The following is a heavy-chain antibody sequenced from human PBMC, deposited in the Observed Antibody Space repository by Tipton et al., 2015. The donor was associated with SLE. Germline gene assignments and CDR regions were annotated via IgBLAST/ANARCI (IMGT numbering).Heavy chain of an antibody. D-gene: IGHD3-22*01. J-gene: IGHJ4*02. CDR2: MNPNSGNT. CDR3: ASSYYYDSRDSFDY. CDR1: GYTFTSSD. V-gene: IGHV1-8*03. Sequence: QLVQSGAEVKKPGASVKVSCKTSGYTFTSSDINWVRQASGQGLEWMGWMNPNSGNTGSAQKFQGRVTFTRNTSISTAYMELSRLTSEDTAVYYCASSYYYDSRDSFDYWGQGTLVTVSS.